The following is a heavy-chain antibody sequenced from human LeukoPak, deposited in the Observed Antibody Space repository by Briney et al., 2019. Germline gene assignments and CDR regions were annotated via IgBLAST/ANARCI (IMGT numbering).Heavy chain of an antibody. CDR3: VSGSLQSGYNFDY. CDR1: GFTFSNYW. J-gene: IGHJ4*02. CDR2: IKYDGSAT. Sequence: QTGGSLRLSCAASGFTFSNYWMHWIRHVPGKGLVWVSHIKYDGSATNYADSVKGRFTISRDNAKNTLYLQMNSLRAEDTAVYYCVSGSLQSGYNFDYWGQGALVTVSS. V-gene: IGHV3-74*01. D-gene: IGHD3-3*01.